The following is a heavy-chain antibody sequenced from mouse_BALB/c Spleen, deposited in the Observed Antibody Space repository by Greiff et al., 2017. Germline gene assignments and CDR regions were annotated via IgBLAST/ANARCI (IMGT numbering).Heavy chain of an antibody. CDR1: GFTFSDYY. V-gene: IGHV5-4*02. CDR3: ARADYYGSSDY. CDR2: ISDGGSYT. J-gene: IGHJ2*01. D-gene: IGHD1-1*01. Sequence: EVQGVESGGGLVKPGGSLKLSCAASGFTFSDYYMYWVRQTPEKRLEWVATISDGGSYTYYPDSVKGRFTISRDNAKNNLYLQMSSLKSEDTAMYYCARADYYGSSDYWGQGTTLTVSS.